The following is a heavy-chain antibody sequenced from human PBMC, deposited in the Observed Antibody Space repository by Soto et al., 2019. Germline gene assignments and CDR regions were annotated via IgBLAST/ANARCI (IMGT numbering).Heavy chain of an antibody. V-gene: IGHV4-34*01. J-gene: IGHJ5*02. CDR1: GGSFSGYY. CDR3: ARGIVWFGELLRRYTWFDP. D-gene: IGHD3-10*01. Sequence: SETLSLTCAVYGGSFSGYYWSWIRQPPGKGLEWIGEINHSGSTNYNPSLKSRVTISVDTSKNQFSLKLSSVTAADTAVYYCARGIVWFGELLRRYTWFDPWGQGTLVTVSS. CDR2: INHSGST.